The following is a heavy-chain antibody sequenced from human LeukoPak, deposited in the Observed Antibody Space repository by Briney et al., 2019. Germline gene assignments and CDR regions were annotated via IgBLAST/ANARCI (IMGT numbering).Heavy chain of an antibody. CDR3: AKDLGMALDY. J-gene: IGHJ4*02. CDR1: GFTLSNYG. D-gene: IGHD5-24*01. CDR2: ISYDGSNK. V-gene: IGHV3-30*18. Sequence: PGGSLSLSCAASGFTLSNYGMHWVPQAPGKGLEWVAVISYDGSNKYYADSVKGRFTISRDNSKNTLYLQMNSLRAEDTAVYYCAKDLGMALDYWGQGTLVTVSS.